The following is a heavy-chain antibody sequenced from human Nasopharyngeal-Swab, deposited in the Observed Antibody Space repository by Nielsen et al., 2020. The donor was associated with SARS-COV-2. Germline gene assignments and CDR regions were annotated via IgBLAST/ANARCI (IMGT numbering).Heavy chain of an antibody. V-gene: IGHV4-34*01. D-gene: IGHD3-22*01. CDR1: DASFSVYD. CDR3: ARRVTSFTMIVVVMTGGISYFDY. Sequence: SETLSLTCAVYDASFSVYDWSWIPQSPGKGLEWIGAINHGGGTNHNPTLKSRVTLSLDTSKNQFSLKLSSVTAADTAVYYCARRVTSFTMIVVVMTGGISYFDYWSQGILVTVSS. CDR2: INHGGGT. J-gene: IGHJ4*02.